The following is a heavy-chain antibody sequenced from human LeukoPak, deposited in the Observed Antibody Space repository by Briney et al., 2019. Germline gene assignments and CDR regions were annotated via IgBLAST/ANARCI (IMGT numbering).Heavy chain of an antibody. Sequence: GGSLRLSCAASGFTFTNYAMNWVRQAPGRGLEWLSAISSGGGTTCYADSVKGRFTISRDNSKNTLYLQMNSLRAEDTAVYYCARPRVPDRSGYHLKYYFDYWGQGTLVTVSS. V-gene: IGHV3-23*01. CDR1: GFTFTNYA. CDR2: ISSGGGTT. CDR3: ARPRVPDRSGYHLKYYFDY. J-gene: IGHJ4*02. D-gene: IGHD3-22*01.